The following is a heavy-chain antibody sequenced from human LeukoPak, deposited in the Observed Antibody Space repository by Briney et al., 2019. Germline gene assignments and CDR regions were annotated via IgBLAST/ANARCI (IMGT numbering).Heavy chain of an antibody. CDR1: GGSISSYY. CDR3: ARDRWVVTSGSVAFDI. J-gene: IGHJ3*02. D-gene: IGHD4-23*01. Sequence: PSETLSLTCTVSGGSISSYYWSWIRQPPGKGLEWIGYIYYSGSTNYNPSLKSRVTISVDTSKNQFSLKLSSVTAADTAVYYCARDRWVVTSGSVAFDIWGQGTMVTVSS. V-gene: IGHV4-59*01. CDR2: IYYSGST.